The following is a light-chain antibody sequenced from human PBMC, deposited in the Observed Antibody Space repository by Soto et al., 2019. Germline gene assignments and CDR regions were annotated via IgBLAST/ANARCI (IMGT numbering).Light chain of an antibody. J-gene: IGKJ1*01. V-gene: IGKV4-1*01. Sequence: DIVMTQSPDSLAVSLGERATINCKSSQSVLYSSNNKNYLAWYQQKPGQPPKLLFYWASTRESGVPDRFSGSGSGTDFTLTISSLQAEDVAVYSCQQYYRTPGTLGQGTKVEIK. CDR1: QSVLYSSNNKNY. CDR2: WAS. CDR3: QQYYRTPGT.